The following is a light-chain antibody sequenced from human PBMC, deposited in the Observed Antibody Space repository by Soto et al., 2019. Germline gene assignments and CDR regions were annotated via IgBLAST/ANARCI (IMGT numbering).Light chain of an antibody. CDR2: DAS. Sequence: IQMTQSPSSLSASVGDRVTITCRASQGISNYVAWYQQKPGKVPKLLIYDASSLESGVPSRFSGSGSGTEFTLTISSLQPDDFATYYCQQYNSYAWTFGQGTKVEIK. J-gene: IGKJ1*01. CDR1: QGISNY. V-gene: IGKV1-13*02. CDR3: QQYNSYAWT.